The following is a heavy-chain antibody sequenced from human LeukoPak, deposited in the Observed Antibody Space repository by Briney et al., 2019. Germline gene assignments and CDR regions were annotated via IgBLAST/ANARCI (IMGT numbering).Heavy chain of an antibody. D-gene: IGHD3-10*01. Sequence: PGGSLRLSCAASGFSFSSAWMNWVRQAPGKGLDWVSGISGTSSYMYYGDSVKGRFTVSRDNAKNSLYLQMESLRVEDTAVYYCARDLHYYGSGPWGQGTLVTVSS. V-gene: IGHV3-21*01. J-gene: IGHJ5*02. CDR2: ISGTSSYM. CDR1: GFSFSSAW. CDR3: ARDLHYYGSGP.